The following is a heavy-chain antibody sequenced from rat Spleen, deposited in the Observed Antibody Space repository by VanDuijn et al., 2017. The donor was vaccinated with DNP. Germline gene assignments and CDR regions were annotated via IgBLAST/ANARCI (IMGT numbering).Heavy chain of an antibody. D-gene: IGHD5-1*01. V-gene: IGHV5-22*01. CDR1: GFTFSDYY. CDR3: ARPTGGYYFDY. Sequence: EVHLVESGGGLVQPGRSLRLSCAASGFTFSDYYMAWVRQAPKKGLEWVASLDYEGTSAYYGDSVKGRFTISRDNANRTLSLQMNSLRSEDTATYYCARPTGGYYFDYWGQGVMVTVSS. J-gene: IGHJ2*01. CDR2: LDYEGTSA.